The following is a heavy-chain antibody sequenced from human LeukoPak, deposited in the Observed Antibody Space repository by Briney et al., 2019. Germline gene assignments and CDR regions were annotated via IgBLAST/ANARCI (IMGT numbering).Heavy chain of an antibody. D-gene: IGHD3-10*01. CDR1: GLTFSSYG. J-gene: IGHJ4*02. CDR2: IRYDGTNK. CDR3: ARGEFNMVRGVKLFDH. Sequence: GGSLRLLCAASGLTFSSYGMHWVRQAPGKGLEWVAFIRYDGTNKYYADSVKGRFTISRDNSKNTLFLQMNSLRAEDTAVYYCARGEFNMVRGVKLFDHWGQGTLVTVSS. V-gene: IGHV3-30*02.